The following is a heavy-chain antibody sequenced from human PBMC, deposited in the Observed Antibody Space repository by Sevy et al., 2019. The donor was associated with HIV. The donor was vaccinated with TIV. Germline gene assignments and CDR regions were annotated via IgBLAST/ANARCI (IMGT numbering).Heavy chain of an antibody. V-gene: IGHV1-69*04. CDR3: ARAIIAADSDYYYYYGMDV. D-gene: IGHD6-13*01. CDR1: GGTFSSYA. Sequence: ASVKVSCKASGGTFSSYAISWVRQAPGQGLEWMGRIIPILGIANYAQKFQGRVTITADKSTSTAYMEPSSLRSEDTAVYYCARAIIAADSDYYYYYGMDVWGQGTTVTVSS. CDR2: IIPILGIA. J-gene: IGHJ6*02.